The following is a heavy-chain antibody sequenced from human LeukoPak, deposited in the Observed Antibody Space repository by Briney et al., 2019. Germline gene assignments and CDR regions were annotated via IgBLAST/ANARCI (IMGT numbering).Heavy chain of an antibody. Sequence: PGESLKISCAASGFTLSNYVVNWVRQAPGKGLEWVSAISGSGGSTKYADSVKGRFTISGDNSKNTLYLQMNSLRAEDTAVYYCAKSQSGWYSFDYWGQGTLVTVSS. CDR2: ISGSGGST. J-gene: IGHJ4*02. D-gene: IGHD6-19*01. CDR3: AKSQSGWYSFDY. CDR1: GFTLSNYV. V-gene: IGHV3-23*01.